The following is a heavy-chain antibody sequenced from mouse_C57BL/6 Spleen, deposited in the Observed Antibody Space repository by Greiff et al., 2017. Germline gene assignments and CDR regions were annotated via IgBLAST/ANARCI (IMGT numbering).Heavy chain of an antibody. CDR1: GFTFSSYA. D-gene: IGHD1-1*01. CDR2: ISDGGSYT. CDR3: AREGTTVVFDY. V-gene: IGHV5-4*01. Sequence: EVKLMESGGGLVKPGGSLKLSCAASGFTFSSYAMSWVRQTPEKRLEWVATISDGGSYTYYPDNVKGRFTISRDNAKNNLYLQMSHLKSEDTAMYYCAREGTTVVFDYWGQGTTLTVSS. J-gene: IGHJ2*01.